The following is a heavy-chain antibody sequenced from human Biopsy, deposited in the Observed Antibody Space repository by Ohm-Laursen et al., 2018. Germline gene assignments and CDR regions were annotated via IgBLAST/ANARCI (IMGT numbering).Heavy chain of an antibody. V-gene: IGHV1-46*01. D-gene: IGHD3-22*01. Sequence: ASVKVSCKASGYTFTRYYMHWVRQAPGQGLQWMGLINPSHGSTGSAQKFEGRFTMTRDTSTSTFYMELSSLRSEDTAIYYCARATLDYYDSNGYGSDAFDIWGQGTMVTVSS. CDR1: GYTFTRYY. CDR3: ARATLDYYDSNGYGSDAFDI. CDR2: INPSHGST. J-gene: IGHJ3*02.